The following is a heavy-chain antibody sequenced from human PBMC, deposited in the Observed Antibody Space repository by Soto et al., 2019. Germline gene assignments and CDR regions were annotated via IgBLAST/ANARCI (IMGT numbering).Heavy chain of an antibody. Sequence: TETLSLTCTVSGGSISSYYWSWIRQPPGKGLEWIGYIYYSGSTNYNPSLKSRVTISVDTSKNQFSLKLSSVTAADTAVYYCARHARPFEAIFGVVTTNEDYYYYGMDVWGQGTTVTVSS. J-gene: IGHJ6*02. CDR3: ARHARPFEAIFGVVTTNEDYYYYGMDV. CDR1: GGSISSYY. V-gene: IGHV4-59*08. D-gene: IGHD3-3*01. CDR2: IYYSGST.